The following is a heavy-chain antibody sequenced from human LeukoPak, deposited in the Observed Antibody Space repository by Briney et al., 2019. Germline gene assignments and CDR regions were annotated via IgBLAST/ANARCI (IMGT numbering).Heavy chain of an antibody. V-gene: IGHV1-69*01. D-gene: IGHD3-22*01. Sequence: GSSVKVSCKASGGTFNRYAISWVRQAPGQGLEWMGGIIPLFGTANYAQKFQDKVTITADESTSTAYMELRSLRPEDTAVYYCARGWDYDSGGRPTAYVYWGQGTLVTVSS. CDR2: IIPLFGTA. CDR1: GGTFNRYA. J-gene: IGHJ4*02. CDR3: ARGWDYDSGGRPTAYVY.